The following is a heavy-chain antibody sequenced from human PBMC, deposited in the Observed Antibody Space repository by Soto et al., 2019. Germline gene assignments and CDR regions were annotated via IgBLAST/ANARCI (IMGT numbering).Heavy chain of an antibody. CDR2: IYYSGST. Sequence: SETLSLTCTVSGGSVSSGSYYWSWIRQPPGKGLEWIGHIYYSGSTNYNPSLKSRVTISVDTSKNQFSLKLSSVTAADTAVYYCARDSSAGPFDYWGQGTLVTVSS. CDR1: GGSVSSGSYY. V-gene: IGHV4-61*01. D-gene: IGHD6-19*01. J-gene: IGHJ4*02. CDR3: ARDSSAGPFDY.